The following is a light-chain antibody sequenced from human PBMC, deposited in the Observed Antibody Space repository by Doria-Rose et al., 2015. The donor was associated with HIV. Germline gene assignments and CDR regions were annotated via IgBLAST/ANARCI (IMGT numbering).Light chain of an antibody. CDR2: GAS. CDR1: QSVSAKY. CDR3: HQYASSRT. Sequence: EIVLTQSPGTLSLSPGERATLSCRASQSVSAKYLAWYQQRPGQSHRLLIYGASSRATDIPDRFSGSGSGTDFTLTISRLEPEDFAVYYCHQYASSRTFGQGTKVEIK. J-gene: IGKJ1*01. V-gene: IGKV3-20*01.